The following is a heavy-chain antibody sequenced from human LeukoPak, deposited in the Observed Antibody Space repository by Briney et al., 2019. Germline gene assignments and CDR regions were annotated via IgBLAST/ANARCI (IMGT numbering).Heavy chain of an antibody. D-gene: IGHD3-22*01. CDR3: AEGRDSSGYGWFDP. CDR2: ISGSGGST. Sequence: GGSLRLSCAASGFTFSSYAMSWVRQAPGKGLEWVSAISGSGGSTYYADSVKGRFTISRDNSKNTLYLQMNSLRAEDTAVYYCAEGRDSSGYGWFDPWGQGTLVTVSS. CDR1: GFTFSSYA. J-gene: IGHJ5*02. V-gene: IGHV3-23*01.